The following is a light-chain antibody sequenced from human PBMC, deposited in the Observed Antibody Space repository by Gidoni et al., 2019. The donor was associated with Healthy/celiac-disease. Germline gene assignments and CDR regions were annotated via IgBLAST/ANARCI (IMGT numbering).Light chain of an antibody. CDR1: SSDVGGYNY. V-gene: IGLV2-11*01. CDR2: DVS. J-gene: IGLJ2*01. Sequence: QSALTQPRSVSGSTGQSVTISCTGTSSDVGGYNYVSWYQQHPGKAPKLMIYDVSKRPSGVPDRFSGSKSGNTASLTISGLQAEDEADYYCCSYAGSYTPVFGGGTKLTVL. CDR3: CSYAGSYTPV.